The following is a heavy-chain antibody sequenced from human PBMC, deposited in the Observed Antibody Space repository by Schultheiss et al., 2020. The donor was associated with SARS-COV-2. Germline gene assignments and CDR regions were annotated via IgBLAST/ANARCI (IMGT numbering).Heavy chain of an antibody. V-gene: IGHV3-66*01. J-gene: IGHJ6*02. CDR1: GFTVSSNY. CDR2: IYSGGST. D-gene: IGHD2-8*02. Sequence: GESLKISCAASGFTVSSNYMSWVRQAPGKGLEWVSIIYSGGSTYNADSVKGRFTISRDNSKNTLYLQMNSLRDEDTAVYYCARGTGGAPYYYGMDVWGQGTTVTVSS. CDR3: ARGTGGAPYYYGMDV.